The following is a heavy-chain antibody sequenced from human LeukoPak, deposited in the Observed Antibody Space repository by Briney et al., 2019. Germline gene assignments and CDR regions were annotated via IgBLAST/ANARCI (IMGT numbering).Heavy chain of an antibody. J-gene: IGHJ4*02. CDR1: GGSISSGDYY. V-gene: IGHV4-30-4*01. Sequence: SETLSLTCTVSGGSISSGDYYWSWIRQPPGKGLEWIGYIYYSGSTNYNPSLKSRVTISVDTSKNQFSLKLSSVTAADTAVYYCARDSGYYYAFDYWGQGTLVTVSS. D-gene: IGHD3-22*01. CDR2: IYYSGST. CDR3: ARDSGYYYAFDY.